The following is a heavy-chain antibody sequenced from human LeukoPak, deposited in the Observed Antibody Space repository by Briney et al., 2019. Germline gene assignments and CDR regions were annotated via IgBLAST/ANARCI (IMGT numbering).Heavy chain of an antibody. CDR2: IIPIFGTA. D-gene: IGHD3-22*01. CDR1: GGTFSSYA. V-gene: IGHV1-69*13. J-gene: IGHJ4*02. Sequence: GASVKVSCKASGGTFSSYAINWVRQAPGQGLEWMGGIIPIFGTANYAQKFQGRVTITADESTSTAYMELSSLRSEDTAVYYCARDPTYYYDSSGYYHGGWGQGTLVTVSS. CDR3: ARDPTYYYDSSGYYHGG.